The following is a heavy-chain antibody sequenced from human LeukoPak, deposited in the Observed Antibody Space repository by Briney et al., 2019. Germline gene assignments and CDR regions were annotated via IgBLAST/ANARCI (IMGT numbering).Heavy chain of an antibody. CDR3: AGLQYWDGYNYLNY. J-gene: IGHJ4*02. Sequence: LGASVKVCCKASGYTFTGYYMHWVRQAPGQGLEWMGWINPNSGGTNYAQKFQGRVTMTRDTSISTAYMELSRLRSDDTAVYYCAGLQYWDGYNYLNYWGQGTLVTVSS. CDR2: INPNSGGT. CDR1: GYTFTGYY. D-gene: IGHD5-24*01. V-gene: IGHV1-2*03.